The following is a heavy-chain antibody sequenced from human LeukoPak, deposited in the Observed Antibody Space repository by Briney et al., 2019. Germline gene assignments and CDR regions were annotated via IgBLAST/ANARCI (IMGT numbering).Heavy chain of an antibody. CDR2: IGASNQYT. CDR1: AYTFTNFR. J-gene: IGHJ4*02. Sequence: ASVTLSCKTSAYTFTNFRIHWVPQAPGHGFEWIGSIGASNQYTEYAQKLQDRLTLTTDTSTTTAHMELRSLTFDDTAIYFCARDSYYGGHYSFFEHWGQGTLVTVSS. V-gene: IGHV1-18*01. CDR3: ARDSYYGGHYSFFEH. D-gene: IGHD4/OR15-4a*01.